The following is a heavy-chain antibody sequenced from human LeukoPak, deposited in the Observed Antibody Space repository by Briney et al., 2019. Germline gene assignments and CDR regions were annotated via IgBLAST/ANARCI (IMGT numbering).Heavy chain of an antibody. V-gene: IGHV3-30*02. CDR2: IRYDGSNK. D-gene: IGHD2-15*01. Sequence: GGSLRLSCAASGFTFSNYGMHWVRHAPGKGLEWVAFIRYDGSNKYYADSVKGRFTISRDNSKKTLYLQMNSLRAEDTAVYYCASGGSYLPNFDYWGQGTLVTVSS. CDR3: ASGGSYLPNFDY. J-gene: IGHJ4*02. CDR1: GFTFSNYG.